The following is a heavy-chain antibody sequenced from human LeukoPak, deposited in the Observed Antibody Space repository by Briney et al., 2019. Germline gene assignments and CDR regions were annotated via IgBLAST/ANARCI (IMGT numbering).Heavy chain of an antibody. J-gene: IGHJ4*02. CDR1: GFTLSSYA. CDR3: ARDSVVVPADSGGYFDY. V-gene: IGHV3-33*08. Sequence: GGTLRLSCAASGFTLSSYAMSCVRQAPGPGLECVAGMWYDGSNKYYAASVKGRFTISRDKSKNTLYLQMNSLRAEDTAVYYCARDSVVVPADSGGYFDYWGQGTLVTVSS. CDR2: MWYDGSNK. D-gene: IGHD2-2*01.